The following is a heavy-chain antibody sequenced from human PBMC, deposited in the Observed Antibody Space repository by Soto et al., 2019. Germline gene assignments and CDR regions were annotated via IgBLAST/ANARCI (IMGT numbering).Heavy chain of an antibody. V-gene: IGHV1-8*01. CDR1: GYTFTSYD. CDR2: MNPNSGNT. J-gene: IGHJ4*02. CDR3: ARGSSYSSGWYDLRGFDY. Sequence: ASVKVSCKASGYTFTSYDINWVRQATGQGLEWMGWMNPNSGNTGYAQKFQGRVTMTRNTSISTAYMELSSLRSEDTAVYYCARGSSYSSGWYDLRGFDYWGQGTLVTVS. D-gene: IGHD6-19*01.